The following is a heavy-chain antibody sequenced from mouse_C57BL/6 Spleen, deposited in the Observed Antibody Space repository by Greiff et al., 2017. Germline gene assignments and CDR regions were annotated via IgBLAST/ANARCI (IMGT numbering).Heavy chain of an antibody. D-gene: IGHD4-1*01. CDR3: ARSRLGPHYYAMDY. Sequence: QVQLKQPGAELVKPGASVKLSCKASGYTFTSYWMHWVKQRPGRGLEWIGRIDPNSGGTKYNEKFKSKATLTVDKPSSTAYMQLSSLTSEDSAVYYCARSRLGPHYYAMDYWGQGTSVTVSS. V-gene: IGHV1-72*01. CDR1: GYTFTSYW. CDR2: IDPNSGGT. J-gene: IGHJ4*01.